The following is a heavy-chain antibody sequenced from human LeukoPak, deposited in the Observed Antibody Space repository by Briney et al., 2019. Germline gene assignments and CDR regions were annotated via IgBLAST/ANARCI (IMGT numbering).Heavy chain of an antibody. CDR3: ARFGITVVRGGKYYFDY. CDR1: GGSISSYY. J-gene: IGHJ4*02. V-gene: IGHV4-59*08. CDR2: IYYSGAT. Sequence: PSETLSLTCTVSGGSISSYYWSWIRQPPGKGLEWIGHIYYSGATKYNPSLKSRITISVDTSENQFSLMLSSVTAADTAVYYCARFGITVVRGGKYYFDYWGQGTLVTVSS. D-gene: IGHD3-10*01.